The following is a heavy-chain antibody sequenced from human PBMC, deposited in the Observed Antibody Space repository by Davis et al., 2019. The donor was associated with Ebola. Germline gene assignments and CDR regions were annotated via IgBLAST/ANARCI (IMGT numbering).Heavy chain of an antibody. J-gene: IGHJ4*02. Sequence: GESLKISCAVSGFTLSSKWMHWVRQVPGKGLGWVSRIFHLGSGPIYADFVEGRFTISRDSVKNTVYLQMNNLRDEDTAMYYCATVFEYWGQGILVTVSS. CDR1: GFTLSSKW. V-gene: IGHV3-74*01. CDR2: IFHLGSGP. CDR3: ATVFEY.